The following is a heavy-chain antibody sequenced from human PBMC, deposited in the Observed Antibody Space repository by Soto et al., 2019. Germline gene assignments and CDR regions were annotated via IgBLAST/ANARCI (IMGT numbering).Heavy chain of an antibody. V-gene: IGHV3-53*01. CDR1: GFTFRSYA. CDR3: ARSGYSYGPFDY. J-gene: IGHJ4*01. D-gene: IGHD5-18*01. CDR2: ISRGSST. Sequence: PGGSLRLSCAASGFTFRSYAMHWVRQAPGKGLEWVSYISRGSSTYYADSVKGRFTISRDNSKNTLYLQMNSLRAEDTAVYYCARSGYSYGPFDYWGHGTLVTVSS.